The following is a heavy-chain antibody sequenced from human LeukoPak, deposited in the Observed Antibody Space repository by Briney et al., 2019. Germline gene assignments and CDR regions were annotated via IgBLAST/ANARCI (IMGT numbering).Heavy chain of an antibody. V-gene: IGHV4-34*01. CDR1: GGSFSGYY. CDR2: INHSGST. CDR3: ARIWAAAPYYYYYYYMDV. D-gene: IGHD3-16*01. Sequence: SETLSLTCAVYGGSFSGYYWSWIREPPGTGLEWIGEINHSGSTNYNPSLKSRVTISVDTSKNQFSLKLSSVTAADTAVYYCARIWAAAPYYYYYYYMDVWGKGTTVTISS. J-gene: IGHJ6*03.